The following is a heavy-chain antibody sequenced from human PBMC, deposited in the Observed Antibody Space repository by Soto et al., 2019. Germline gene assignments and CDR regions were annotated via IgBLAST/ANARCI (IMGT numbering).Heavy chain of an antibody. CDR3: ARGWSWLEY. D-gene: IGHD6-13*01. CDR1: GFTFSTYA. CDR2: ISGGGGDT. V-gene: IGHV3-23*01. J-gene: IGHJ4*02. Sequence: EVQLLESGGGLVHPGGSLRLSCAASGFTFSTYAMTWVRQAPGKGLEWVSAISGGGGDTFYADSVKDRFTISRDISKNTLYLQMNHLRVEDTAGYYCARGWSWLEYWGQGTLVTVPS.